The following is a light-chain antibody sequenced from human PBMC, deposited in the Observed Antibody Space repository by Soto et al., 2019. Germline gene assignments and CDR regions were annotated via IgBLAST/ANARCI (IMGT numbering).Light chain of an antibody. CDR2: RSI. J-gene: IGLJ2*01. CDR1: YSNIESNT. CDR3: TAWDDSLNARL. V-gene: IGLV1-44*01. Sequence: QLVLTQPPSASGAPGQRVTISCSGSYSNIESNTVIWYQQLPGTAPKLLIYRSIQRPSGVPDRFSGSKSGTSASLAISGLQSEDEADYYCTAWDDSLNARLFGGGTKVTVL.